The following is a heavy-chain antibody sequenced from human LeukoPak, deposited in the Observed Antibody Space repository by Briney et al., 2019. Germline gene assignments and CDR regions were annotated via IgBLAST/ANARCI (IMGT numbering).Heavy chain of an antibody. Sequence: PGGSLRLSCAASGFTLSSYAMSWVRQAPGKGLEWVSAISGSGGSTYYADSVKGRFTISRDNSKNTLYLQMNSLRAEDTAVYYCAKAKAYGVYDSSGYYPTRGQGTLVTVSS. V-gene: IGHV3-23*01. J-gene: IGHJ4*02. CDR1: GFTLSSYA. CDR3: AKAKAYGVYDSSGYYPT. CDR2: ISGSGGST. D-gene: IGHD3-22*01.